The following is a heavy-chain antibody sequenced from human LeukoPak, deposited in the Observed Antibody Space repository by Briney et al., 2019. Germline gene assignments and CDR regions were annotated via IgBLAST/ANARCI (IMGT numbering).Heavy chain of an antibody. Sequence: KSSETLSLTCAVYGGSFSGYYWSWIRQPPGKGLEWIGEINHSGSTNYNPSLKSRVTISVDTSKNQFSLKLSSVTAADTAVYYCANHSPTYYYDSSGPNHAFDIWGQGTMVTVSS. D-gene: IGHD3-22*01. CDR2: INHSGST. CDR1: GGSFSGYY. CDR3: ANHSPTYYYDSSGPNHAFDI. V-gene: IGHV4-34*01. J-gene: IGHJ3*02.